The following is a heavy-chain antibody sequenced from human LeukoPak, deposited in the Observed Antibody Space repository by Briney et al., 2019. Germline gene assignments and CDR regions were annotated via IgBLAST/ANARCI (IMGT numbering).Heavy chain of an antibody. Sequence: RPSETLSLTCTVSGGSISSYYWSWIRQPAGKGLEWIGRIYTGGSTNYNPSLKSRVTMSVDTSKNQFSLKLSSVTAADTAVYYCARGSSSETTVPDLDYWGQGTLVTVSS. V-gene: IGHV4-4*07. CDR2: IYTGGST. J-gene: IGHJ4*02. CDR1: GGSISSYY. D-gene: IGHD4-11*01. CDR3: ARGSSSETTVPDLDY.